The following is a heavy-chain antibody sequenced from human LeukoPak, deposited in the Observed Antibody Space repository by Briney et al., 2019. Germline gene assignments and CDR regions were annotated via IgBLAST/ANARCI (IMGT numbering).Heavy chain of an antibody. CDR1: SYSISSGSY. Sequence: SETLSLTCTVSSYSISSGSYWGWIRQPPGKGLEWIGSIYHSGSTYYNPSLKSRVTISVDTSKNQFSLKLYSVTAADTAVFYCTRGTLNTFDFWGQGTLVTVSS. CDR2: IYHSGST. CDR3: TRGTLNTFDF. J-gene: IGHJ4*02. V-gene: IGHV4-38-2*02. D-gene: IGHD2/OR15-2a*01.